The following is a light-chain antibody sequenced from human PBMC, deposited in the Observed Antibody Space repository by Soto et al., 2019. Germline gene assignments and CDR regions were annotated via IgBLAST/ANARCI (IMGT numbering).Light chain of an antibody. CDR1: QSISSTY. CDR3: QQRSNWRVT. CDR2: GAS. J-gene: IGKJ5*01. V-gene: IGKV3-11*01. Sequence: EIVLTQSPATLSLSPGERATLSCRASQSISSTYLTWYHQRPGQAPRLLIYGASSRATGIPARFSGSGSGTDFTLTISSLEPEDFAVYYCQQRSNWRVTFGQGTRLEIK.